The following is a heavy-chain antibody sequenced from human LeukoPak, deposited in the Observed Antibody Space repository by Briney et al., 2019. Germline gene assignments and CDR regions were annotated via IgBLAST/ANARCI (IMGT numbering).Heavy chain of an antibody. V-gene: IGHV3-15*07. D-gene: IGHD3/OR15-3a*01. CDR2: IKSKTDGGTT. J-gene: IGHJ4*02. CDR3: TTRIMIFAVSH. Sequence: PGGSLRLSCAASGFSFSNAWMNWVRQAPGKGLEWVGRIKSKTDGGTTDHAAPVKGRFIISRDDSKNTLYLQMNSLKTEDTAVYYCTTRIMIFAVSHWGQGTLVTVSS. CDR1: GFSFSNAW.